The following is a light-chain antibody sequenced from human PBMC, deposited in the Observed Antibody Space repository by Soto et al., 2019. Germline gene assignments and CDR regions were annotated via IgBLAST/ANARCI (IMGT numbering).Light chain of an antibody. J-gene: IGKJ1*01. CDR3: QQSYSTSWT. CDR2: AAS. V-gene: IGKV1-39*01. CDR1: QSISNY. Sequence: DIQMTQSPSSLSASVGDRVTITCRASQSISNYLNWYQQKAGKAPKLPIYAASSLQSGVPPRFSGSGSGTDFTLTISNLQPEDFATYSCQQSYSTSWTFGQGTKVEIK.